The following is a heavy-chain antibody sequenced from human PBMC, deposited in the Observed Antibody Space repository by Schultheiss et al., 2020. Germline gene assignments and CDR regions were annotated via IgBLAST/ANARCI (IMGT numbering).Heavy chain of an antibody. J-gene: IGHJ6*02. D-gene: IGHD4-11*01. Sequence: ASVKVSCKASGYTFTSYAMHWVRQAPGQGLEWMGWMNPNSGNTGYAQKFQGRVTMTRDTSISTAYMELSRLRSDDTAVYYCARDRGVTTRRIYGMDVWGQGTTVTVS. CDR3: ARDRGVTTRRIYGMDV. V-gene: IGHV1-2*02. CDR2: MNPNSGNT. CDR1: GYTFTSYA.